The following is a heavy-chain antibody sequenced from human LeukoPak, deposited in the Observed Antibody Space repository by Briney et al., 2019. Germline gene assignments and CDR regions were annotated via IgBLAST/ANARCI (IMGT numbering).Heavy chain of an antibody. CDR3: ASYCGGDCYVDY. Sequence: SETLSLTCTVSGGSISSGDYYWSWIRQPPGKGLEWIGYIYYSGSTYYNLSLKSRVTISVDTSKNQFSLKLSSVTAADTAVYYCASYCGGDCYVDYWGQGTLVTVSS. V-gene: IGHV4-30-4*08. J-gene: IGHJ4*02. D-gene: IGHD2-21*01. CDR1: GGSISSGDYY. CDR2: IYYSGST.